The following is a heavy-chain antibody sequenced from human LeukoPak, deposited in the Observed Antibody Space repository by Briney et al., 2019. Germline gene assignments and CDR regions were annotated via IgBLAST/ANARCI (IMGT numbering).Heavy chain of an antibody. Sequence: PGGSLRLSCAASGFIFSSYWMAWVRQAPGKGLEWVANIKQDGNQYNYMDTMKGRFTISRDSARKSLYLHMDSLRAEDTAIYFCARNLNYPDGGSTFDFDYWGQGTLVTVSS. J-gene: IGHJ4*02. V-gene: IGHV3-7*01. CDR3: ARNLNYPDGGSTFDFDY. CDR1: GFIFSSYW. D-gene: IGHD4-23*01. CDR2: IKQDGNQY.